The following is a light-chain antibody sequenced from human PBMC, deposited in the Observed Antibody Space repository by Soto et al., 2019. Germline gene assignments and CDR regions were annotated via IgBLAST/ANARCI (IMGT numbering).Light chain of an antibody. J-gene: IGKJ5*01. Sequence: DIVITPSPDSLTVCLCERAGINCRCGQTVLYSSNNRNYLAWHQQKPGQAPRLLIYGVSSRATGIPDRFSGSGAGAYFNLTISRLEPADFGVYYCQQYGSSHTFGQGTRLEIK. CDR1: QTVLYSSNNRNY. CDR2: GVS. CDR3: QQYGSSHT. V-gene: IGKV4-1*01.